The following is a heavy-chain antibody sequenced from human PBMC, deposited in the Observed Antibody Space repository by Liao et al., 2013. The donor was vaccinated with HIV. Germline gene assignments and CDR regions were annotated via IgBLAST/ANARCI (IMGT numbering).Heavy chain of an antibody. D-gene: IGHD4-23*01. CDR3: ARVDRNYGGDFPVGLDY. CDR1: GGSLSGYY. CDR2: ISHRGST. J-gene: IGHJ4*02. V-gene: IGHV4-34*01. Sequence: QVQLQQWGAGLLKPSETLSLTCAVHGGSLSGYYWSWIRQPPGKGLEWIGEISHRGSTNYDPSLKSRVTISVDTSKSQFSLRLSSVTAADTAVYYCARVDRNYGGDFPVGLDYWGQGTLVAVSS.